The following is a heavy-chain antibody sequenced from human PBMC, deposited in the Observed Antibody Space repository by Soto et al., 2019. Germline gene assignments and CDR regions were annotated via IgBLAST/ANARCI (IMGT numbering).Heavy chain of an antibody. CDR2: IYRSGTT. Sequence: TSETLSLTCAVSGYSIGSGYYWGWIRQPPGKGLEWIGSIYRSGTTYYNPSLRSRVTISVDMSKNQFSLRLSSVTAADTAVYYCARVAYYDSSGYYYYFDYWGQGTLVTVSS. D-gene: IGHD3-22*01. CDR1: GYSIGSGYY. CDR3: ARVAYYDSSGYYYYFDY. V-gene: IGHV4-38-2*01. J-gene: IGHJ4*02.